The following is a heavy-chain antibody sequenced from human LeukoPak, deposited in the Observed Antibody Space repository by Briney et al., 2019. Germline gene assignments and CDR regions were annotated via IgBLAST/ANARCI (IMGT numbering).Heavy chain of an antibody. CDR2: INHSGST. V-gene: IGHV4-34*01. CDR1: GGSFSGYY. J-gene: IGHJ3*02. D-gene: IGHD6-13*01. CDR3: ARAGYSSSWYRVAFDI. Sequence: SETLSLTCAVYGGSFSGYYWSWIRQPPGKGLEWIGEINHSGSTYYNPSLKSRVTISVDRSKNQFSLKLSSVTAADTAVYYCARAGYSSSWYRVAFDIWGQGTMVTVSS.